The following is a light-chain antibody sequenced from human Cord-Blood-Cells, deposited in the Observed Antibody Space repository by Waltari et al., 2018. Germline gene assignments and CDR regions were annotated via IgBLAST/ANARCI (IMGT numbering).Light chain of an antibody. J-gene: IGKJ5*01. Sequence: DIQMTQSPSSLSASVGDRVTITCRASQSISSYLNWYQQKPGKAPKLLIYAASSWQSGVPSRFSGSGSGTDFTLTISSLQPEDFATYYCQQSYSTLLTFGQGTRLEIK. CDR2: AAS. V-gene: IGKV1-39*01. CDR1: QSISSY. CDR3: QQSYSTLLT.